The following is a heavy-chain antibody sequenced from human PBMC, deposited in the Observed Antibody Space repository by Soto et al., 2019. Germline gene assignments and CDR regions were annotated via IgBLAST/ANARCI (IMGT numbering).Heavy chain of an antibody. Sequence: QVQLVQSGAEVKKPGSSVKVSCKASGGTFSSYAISWVRQAPGQGLEWMGGIIPIFGTANYAQKFQGRVTIPADEATGTAYMALGSLGSEDTAVYYCVASASKYCSGGSCYSPTGLDYYGMDVWGQGTTVTVSS. CDR2: IIPIFGTA. CDR3: VASASKYCSGGSCYSPTGLDYYGMDV. J-gene: IGHJ6*02. CDR1: GGTFSSYA. D-gene: IGHD2-15*01. V-gene: IGHV1-69*01.